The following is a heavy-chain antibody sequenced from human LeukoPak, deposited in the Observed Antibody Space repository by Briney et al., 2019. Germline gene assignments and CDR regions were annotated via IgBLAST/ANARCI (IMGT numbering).Heavy chain of an antibody. J-gene: IGHJ4*02. CDR1: GFTFSDYY. CDR3: ARSSAVLRYFDWSRKVNTYFDY. V-gene: IGHV3-11*01. Sequence: PGGSLRLSCAASGFTFSDYYMSWIRQAPGKGLEWVSYISSSGSTIYYADSVKGRFTISRDNAKNSLYLQMNSLRAEDTAVYYCARSSAVLRYFDWSRKVNTYFDYWGQGTLVTVSS. CDR2: ISSSGSTI. D-gene: IGHD3-9*01.